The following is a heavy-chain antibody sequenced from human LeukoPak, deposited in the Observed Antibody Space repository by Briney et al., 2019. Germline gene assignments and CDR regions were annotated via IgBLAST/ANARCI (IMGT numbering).Heavy chain of an antibody. J-gene: IGHJ4*02. CDR3: ARNIPVTRWGY. D-gene: IGHD2-21*01. CDR1: GFTVSSNY. Sequence: GESLRLSCAASGFTVSSNYMSWVRQAPGKGLEWVSVIYSGGSTYYADSVKGRFTISRDNSKNTLYLQMNSLRAEDTAVYYCARNIPVTRWGYWGQGTLVTVSS. CDR2: IYSGGST. V-gene: IGHV3-66*01.